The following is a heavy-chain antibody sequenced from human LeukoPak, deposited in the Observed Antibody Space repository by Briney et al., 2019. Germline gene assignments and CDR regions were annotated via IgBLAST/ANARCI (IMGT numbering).Heavy chain of an antibody. CDR3: ARAPGLRVVIFDY. J-gene: IGHJ4*02. CDR2: IYYSGST. D-gene: IGHD4-23*01. V-gene: IGHV4-39*07. Sequence: SETLSLTCTVSGGSISSSSYYWGWIRQPPGKGLEWIGSIYYSGSTYYNPSLKSRVTISVDTSKNQFSLKLSSVTAADTAVYYCARAPGLRVVIFDYWGQGTLVTVSS. CDR1: GGSISSSSYY.